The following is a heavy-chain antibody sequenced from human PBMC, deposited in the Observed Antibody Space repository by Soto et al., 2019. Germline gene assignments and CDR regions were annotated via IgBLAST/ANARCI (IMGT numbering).Heavy chain of an antibody. V-gene: IGHV3-23*01. J-gene: IGHJ4*02. CDR3: AKAKYSSSWWAVDY. CDR1: GFTFGSYA. Sequence: GSLRLSCAASGFTFGSYAISWVRQAPGKGLEWVSSTSASGGTTYYADSVKGRFTISRDNSKNILYLEMNSLRAEDTAVYYCAKAKYSSSWWAVDYWGQGTLVTVSS. D-gene: IGHD6-13*01. CDR2: TSASGGTT.